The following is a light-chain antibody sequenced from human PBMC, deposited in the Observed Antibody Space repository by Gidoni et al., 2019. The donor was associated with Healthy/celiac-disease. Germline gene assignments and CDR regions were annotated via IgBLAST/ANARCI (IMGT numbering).Light chain of an antibody. CDR1: SSNIGAGYD. V-gene: IGLV1-40*01. Sequence: QSVLTQPPSVSGAPGQRVTISCTGRSSNIGAGYDVPWYQQLPGTAPKLLIYGNSTRPSGVPDRFSGSKSGTSASLAITGLQAEDEADYYCQSYDSSLSGYVFGTGTKVTVL. J-gene: IGLJ1*01. CDR2: GNS. CDR3: QSYDSSLSGYV.